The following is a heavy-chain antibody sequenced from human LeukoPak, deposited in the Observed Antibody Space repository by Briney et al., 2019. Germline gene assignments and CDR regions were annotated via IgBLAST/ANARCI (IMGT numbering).Heavy chain of an antibody. V-gene: IGHV4-59*01. CDR1: GGSISSYY. CDR3: AREVGYCSGGSCYSYFDY. J-gene: IGHJ4*02. CDR2: IYYSGST. D-gene: IGHD2-15*01. Sequence: SETLSLTCAVSGGSISSYYWSWIRQPPGKGLEWIGYIYYSGSTNYNASLTNRVTISVDTSKNQFSLKLSSVTAADTAVYYCAREVGYCSGGSCYSYFDYWGQGTLVTVSS.